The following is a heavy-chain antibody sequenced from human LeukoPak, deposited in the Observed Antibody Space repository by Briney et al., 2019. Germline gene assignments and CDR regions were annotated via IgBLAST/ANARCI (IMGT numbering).Heavy chain of an antibody. Sequence: GGSLRLSCAASGFTFSSYSMNWVRQAPGKGLEWVSSISSSSSYIYYADSVKGRFTISRDNAKNSLYLQMSSLRAEDTAVYYCARSIGGEGWLQRYDYWGRGTLVTVSS. D-gene: IGHD5-24*01. V-gene: IGHV3-21*04. CDR1: GFTFSSYS. CDR2: ISSSSSYI. CDR3: ARSIGGEGWLQRYDY. J-gene: IGHJ4*02.